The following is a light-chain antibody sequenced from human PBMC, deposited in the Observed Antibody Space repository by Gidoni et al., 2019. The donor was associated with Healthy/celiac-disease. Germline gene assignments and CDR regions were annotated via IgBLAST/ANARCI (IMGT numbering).Light chain of an antibody. CDR3: QQRSNWPPVLT. V-gene: IGKV3-11*01. CDR2: DAS. Sequence: ENVFTHTPATLSLSPWERATLSCRASQSVSSYLAWYQQKPGQAPRLLIYDASNRATGIPARFSGSGSGTDFTLTISNLEPEDFAVYYCQQRSNWPPVLTFGGGTKVEIK. J-gene: IGKJ4*01. CDR1: QSVSSY.